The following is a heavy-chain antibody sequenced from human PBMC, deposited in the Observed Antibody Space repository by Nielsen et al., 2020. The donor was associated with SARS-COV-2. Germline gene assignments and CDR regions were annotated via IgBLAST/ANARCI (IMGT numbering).Heavy chain of an antibody. Sequence: GESLKISCAASGFTFSSYSMNRVRQAPGKGLEWVSSISSSSSYIYYADSVKGRFTISRDNAKNSLYLQMNSLKAEDTAVYYCARDGAGTTFIDYYYYMDVWGKGTTVTVSS. CDR2: ISSSSSYI. CDR1: GFTFSSYS. CDR3: ARDGAGTTFIDYYYYMDV. J-gene: IGHJ6*03. V-gene: IGHV3-21*01. D-gene: IGHD4-17*01.